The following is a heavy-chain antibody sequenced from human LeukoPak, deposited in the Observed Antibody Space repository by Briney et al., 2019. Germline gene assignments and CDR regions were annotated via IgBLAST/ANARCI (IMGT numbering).Heavy chain of an antibody. J-gene: IGHJ3*02. CDR2: ISSSSSYI. D-gene: IGHD6-19*01. CDR1: GFTFSSYS. Sequence: GGSLRLSCAASGFTFSSYSMNWVRQAPGKGLEWVSSISSSSSYIYYADSVKGRFTISRGNAKNSLYLQMNSLRAEDTAVYYCARGDYSSGSNDAFDIWGQGTMVTVSS. CDR3: ARGDYSSGSNDAFDI. V-gene: IGHV3-21*01.